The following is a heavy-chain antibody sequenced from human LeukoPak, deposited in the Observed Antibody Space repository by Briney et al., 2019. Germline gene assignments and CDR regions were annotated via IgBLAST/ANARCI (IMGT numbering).Heavy chain of an antibody. CDR2: ISSSSSTI. J-gene: IGHJ3*02. CDR1: GFTFSSYS. D-gene: IGHD3-22*01. V-gene: IGHV3-48*01. Sequence: PGGSLRLSCVASGFTFSSYSMNWVRQAPGKGLEWVSYISSSSSTIYYADSVKGRFTISRDNAKNSLYLQMNSLRAEDTAVYYCARGVTMIVVVDAFDIWGQGTMVTVSS. CDR3: ARGVTMIVVVDAFDI.